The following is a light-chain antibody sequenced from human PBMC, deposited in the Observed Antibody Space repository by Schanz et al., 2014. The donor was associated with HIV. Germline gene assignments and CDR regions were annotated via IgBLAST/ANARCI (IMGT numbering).Light chain of an antibody. CDR3: SSYANTDTVL. Sequence: QSALTQPASVSGSPGQSITISCTGVSSDVRAFNYVSWYQQHPGRPPKLIIYDVSHRPSGVSDRFSGSKSGVTASLTISGLQSEDEADYYCSSYANTDTVLFGGGTKLTVL. V-gene: IGLV2-14*03. CDR1: SSDVRAFNY. J-gene: IGLJ2*01. CDR2: DVS.